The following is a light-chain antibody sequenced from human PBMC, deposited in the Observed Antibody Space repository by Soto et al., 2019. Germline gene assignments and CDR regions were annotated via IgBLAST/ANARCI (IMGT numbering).Light chain of an antibody. J-gene: IGKJ1*01. V-gene: IGKV3-15*01. CDR3: QQSHNWPKT. Sequence: ETVMTQSPATLSVSPGERVTLSCRASQSGSSNLAWYQQKPGQAPRLLVYGASTRATGIPARFSGSGSGTEFTLTISSLQSEDFAVYYCQQSHNWPKTFGQGTKVEL. CDR1: QSGSSN. CDR2: GAS.